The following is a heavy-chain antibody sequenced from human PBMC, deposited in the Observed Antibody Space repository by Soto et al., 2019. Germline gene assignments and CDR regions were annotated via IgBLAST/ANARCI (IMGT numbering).Heavy chain of an antibody. V-gene: IGHV3-23*01. D-gene: IGHD3-16*01. CDR3: AKSPLSRGGPCES. Sequence: EVQLLESGGGLVQPGGSLRLSCAASGFTFGSYAMRWVRQSPGKGLEWVSAISDRSDATDYADSVKGLLTISRDNSKNPLYLQMNSLRAVETAVYYCAKSPLSRGGPCESWGQGTLVTVSS. CDR1: GFTFGSYA. CDR2: ISDRSDAT. J-gene: IGHJ5*02.